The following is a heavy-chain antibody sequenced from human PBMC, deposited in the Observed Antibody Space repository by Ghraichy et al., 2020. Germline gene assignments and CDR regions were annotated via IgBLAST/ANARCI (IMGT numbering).Heavy chain of an antibody. CDR2: MNPNSGNT. V-gene: IGHV1-8*01. CDR3: ARGLARGIAARPGGY. CDR1: GYTFTSYD. D-gene: IGHD6-6*01. J-gene: IGHJ4*02. Sequence: ASVKVSCKASGYTFTSYDINWVRQAPGQGLEWMGWMNPNSGNTGYAQKFQGRVTMTRNTSISTAYMELSSLRSEDTAVYYCARGLARGIAARPGGYWGQGTLVTVSS.